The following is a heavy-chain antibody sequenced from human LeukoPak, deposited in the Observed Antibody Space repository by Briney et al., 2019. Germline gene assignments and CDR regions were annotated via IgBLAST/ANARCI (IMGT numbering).Heavy chain of an antibody. CDR3: AILGGDTFDY. D-gene: IGHD3-16*01. V-gene: IGHV4-39*01. Sequence: SETLSLTCTVSGGSISSSSYYWGWIRQPPGKGLEWIGSIYYSGSTYYNPSLKSRVTISVDTSKNQFSLKLSSVTAADTAVYYCAILGGDTFDYWGQGTLVTVSS. CDR2: IYYSGST. CDR1: GGSISSSSYY. J-gene: IGHJ4*02.